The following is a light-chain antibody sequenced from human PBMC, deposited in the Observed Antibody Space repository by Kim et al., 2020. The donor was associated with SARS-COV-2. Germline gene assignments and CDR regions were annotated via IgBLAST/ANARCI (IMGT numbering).Light chain of an antibody. CDR3: QKYDSAPWT. V-gene: IGKV1-27*01. CDR2: AAS. Sequence: ASVGDSITITCRASLGIRDYLAWYQQKPGEVPKLLIYAASTLQSGVPVRFSGSGSGTDFTLNISDLQPEDAATYFCQKYDSAPWTFGQGTKVDIK. J-gene: IGKJ1*01. CDR1: LGIRDY.